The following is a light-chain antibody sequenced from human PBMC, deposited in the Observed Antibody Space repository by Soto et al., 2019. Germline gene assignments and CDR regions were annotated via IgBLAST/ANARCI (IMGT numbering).Light chain of an antibody. Sequence: EIVLTQSPATLSLSPGERATLSCRASQSVSGCLAWYQQKPGQAPRLLIYDASNRATGIPARFSGSGSGTDFTLTISSLQSEDFALYYCQQYNIWPLTFGGGTQLEIK. V-gene: IGKV3-11*01. CDR3: QQYNIWPLT. CDR1: QSVSGC. J-gene: IGKJ4*01. CDR2: DAS.